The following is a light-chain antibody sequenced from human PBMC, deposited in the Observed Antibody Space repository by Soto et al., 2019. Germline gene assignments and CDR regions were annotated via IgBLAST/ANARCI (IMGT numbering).Light chain of an antibody. CDR3: QQYGSSPIT. Sequence: EIVMTQSPATLSVSPLERATISCRASQSVNNNLAWYQQKPGRAPRLLIFGASTRATGIPARFSGSGSGTDFTLTISRLEPEDFAVYYCQQYGSSPITFGQGTRLEIK. CDR2: GAS. V-gene: IGKV3-15*01. J-gene: IGKJ5*01. CDR1: QSVNNN.